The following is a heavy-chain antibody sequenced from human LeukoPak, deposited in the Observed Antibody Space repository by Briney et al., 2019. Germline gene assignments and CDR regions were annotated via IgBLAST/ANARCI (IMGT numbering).Heavy chain of an antibody. J-gene: IGHJ3*02. CDR1: GYTFTSYD. D-gene: IGHD1-20*01. CDR3: ARYNYNDHDAFDI. CDR2: MNPNNGKI. Sequence: ASVKVSCKASGYTFTSYDIEWVRQATGQAPEWMGWMNPNNGKIGYAQEFQGRVTMTRDTSISTAYMELSSLRSEDTAVYYCARYNYNDHDAFDIWGQGTMVTVSS. V-gene: IGHV1-8*01.